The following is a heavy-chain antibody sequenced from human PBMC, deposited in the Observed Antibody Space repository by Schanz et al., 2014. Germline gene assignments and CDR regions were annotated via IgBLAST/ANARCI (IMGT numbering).Heavy chain of an antibody. CDR1: GYTFTSYG. CDR2: ISAYNGNT. CDR3: ARDFSAYVGNYFDY. J-gene: IGHJ4*02. V-gene: IGHV1-18*01. D-gene: IGHD5-12*01. Sequence: QVHLVQSGAEVKKPGASVKVSCKASGYTFTSYGINWVRQAPGQGLEWMGWISAYNGNTNYAQKLQGRVSMTTDTSASTSYMELTSLRFDDTAVYYCARDFSAYVGNYFDYWGQGTLVTVSS.